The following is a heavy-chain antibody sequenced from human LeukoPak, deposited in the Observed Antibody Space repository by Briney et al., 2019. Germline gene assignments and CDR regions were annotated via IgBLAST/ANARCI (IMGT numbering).Heavy chain of an antibody. J-gene: IGHJ4*02. CDR1: GFTFSRHA. Sequence: PGGSLRLSCAASGFTFSRHAMSWVRQAPGKGLEWVSAIRSSGGSTYYADSVKGRFTISRDNSKNTLYLQMNSLRAEDTAVYYCARGGDDYGDYGGVINWGQGTLVTVSS. CDR3: ARGGDDYGDYGGVIN. V-gene: IGHV3-23*01. D-gene: IGHD4-17*01. CDR2: IRSSGGST.